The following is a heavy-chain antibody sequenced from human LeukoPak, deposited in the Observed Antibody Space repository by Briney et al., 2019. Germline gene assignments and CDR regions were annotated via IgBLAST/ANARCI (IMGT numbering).Heavy chain of an antibody. CDR1: GGTFSSYA. Sequence: LVKVSCKASGGTFSSYAISWVRQAHGQGLEWMGGIIPIFGTANYAQKFQGRATITADESTSTAYMELSSLRSEDTAVYYCVRDTRGAAAADDPFDIWGQGTTVTVSS. CDR3: VRDTRGAAAADDPFDI. D-gene: IGHD6-13*01. J-gene: IGHJ3*02. V-gene: IGHV1-69*13. CDR2: IIPIFGTA.